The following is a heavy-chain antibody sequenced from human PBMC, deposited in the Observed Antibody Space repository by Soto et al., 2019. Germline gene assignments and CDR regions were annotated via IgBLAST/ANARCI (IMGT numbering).Heavy chain of an antibody. CDR1: GGTFSSYA. Sequence: QVQLVQSGAEVKKPGSSVKVSCKASGGTFSSYAISWVRQAPGQGLEWMGGVIPIFGTANYAHKFQGRVTITADESTSTDYMELSSLRSVDTAVYYCARIRGEALREFDWLPIYNWFAPCGQGTLVTVSS. J-gene: IGHJ5*02. D-gene: IGHD3-9*01. V-gene: IGHV1-69*12. CDR2: VIPIFGTA. CDR3: ARIRGEALREFDWLPIYNWFAP.